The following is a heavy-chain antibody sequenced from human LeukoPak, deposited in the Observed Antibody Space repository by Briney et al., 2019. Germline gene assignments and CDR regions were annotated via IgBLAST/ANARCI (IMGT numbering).Heavy chain of an antibody. V-gene: IGHV3-11*01. CDR2: ISSSGNTT. D-gene: IGHD5-12*01. CDR3: ARDPGSGYEEHFVS. CDR1: GFTFSDYY. Sequence: PGGSLRLSCAASGFTFSDYYMSWIRQAPGKGLEWVSYISSSGNTTYYTDSVKGRFTISRDNSKHSLYLQMNSLRAEDPAMYYCARDPGSGYEEHFVSCGHGDLWTVSS. J-gene: IGHJ4*03.